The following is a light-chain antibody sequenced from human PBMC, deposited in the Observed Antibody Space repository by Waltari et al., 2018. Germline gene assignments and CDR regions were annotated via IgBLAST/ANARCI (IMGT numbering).Light chain of an antibody. V-gene: IGKV1-39*01. CDR3: QQYSSPPFT. J-gene: IGKJ3*01. CDR1: RGITTY. Sequence: DIQMTQSPSSLSAAVGDRVTISCRASRGITTYLNWYQQKPGKAPRLLIYAIDRLESGVPSRFSGSGSGTEFSLIISSLQPEDFGSYYCQQYSSPPFTFGPGTKLDI. CDR2: AID.